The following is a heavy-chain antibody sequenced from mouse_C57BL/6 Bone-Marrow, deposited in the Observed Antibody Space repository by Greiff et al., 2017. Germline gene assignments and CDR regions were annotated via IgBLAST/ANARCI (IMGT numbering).Heavy chain of an antibody. D-gene: IGHD4-1*01. CDR3: ARETGTRGDYFDY. J-gene: IGHJ2*01. CDR1: GYAFTNYL. CDR2: INPGSGGT. V-gene: IGHV1-54*01. Sequence: QVQLQQSGAELVRPGTSVKVSCKASGYAFTNYLIEWVKQRPGQGLEWIGVINPGSGGTNYNEKFKGKATLTADKSSSTAYMQLSSLTSEDSAVYFCARETGTRGDYFDYWGQGTTLTVSS.